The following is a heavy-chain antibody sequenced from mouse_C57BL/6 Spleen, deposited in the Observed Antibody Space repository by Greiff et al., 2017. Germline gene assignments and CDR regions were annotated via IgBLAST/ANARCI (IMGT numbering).Heavy chain of an antibody. V-gene: IGHV1-18*01. CDR1: GYTFTDYN. D-gene: IGHD1-1*01. J-gene: IGHJ3*01. CDR3: ARRYYGSSLFAY. Sequence: EVQLQQSGPELVKPGASVKIPCKASGYTFTDYNMDWVKQSHGKSLEWIGDINPNNGGTIYNQKFKGKATLTVDKSSSTAYMELRSLTSEDTAVYYCARRYYGSSLFAYWGQGTLVTVSA. CDR2: INPNNGGT.